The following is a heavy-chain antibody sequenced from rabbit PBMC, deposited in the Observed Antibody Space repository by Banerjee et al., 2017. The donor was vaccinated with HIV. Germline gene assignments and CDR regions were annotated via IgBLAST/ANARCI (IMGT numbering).Heavy chain of an antibody. D-gene: IGHD4-1*01. CDR1: GFDFNSYY. J-gene: IGHJ4*01. CDR2: INTSSGNT. CDR3: ARDLAGVIGWNFNL. V-gene: IGHV1S40*01. Sequence: QSVEESGGRLVQPGGSLTLSCKASGFDFNSYYISWVRQAPGKGLEWIACINTSSGNTVYASWAKGRFTISKTSTTTVTLQMTSLTAADTATYLCARDLAGVIGWNFNLWGQGTLVTVS.